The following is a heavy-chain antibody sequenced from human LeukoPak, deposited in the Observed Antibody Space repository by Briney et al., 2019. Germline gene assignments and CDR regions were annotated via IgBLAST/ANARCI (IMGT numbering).Heavy chain of an antibody. Sequence: PGGSLRLSCAASGFTFSSYAMSWVRQAPGKGLEWVSAISGSGGSTYYADSVEGRFTISRDNSKNTLCLQMNSLRAEDTAVYYCAKDRDDFWSGYIWDWGQGTLVTVSS. D-gene: IGHD3-3*01. CDR2: ISGSGGST. V-gene: IGHV3-23*01. CDR3: AKDRDDFWSGYIWD. J-gene: IGHJ4*02. CDR1: GFTFSSYA.